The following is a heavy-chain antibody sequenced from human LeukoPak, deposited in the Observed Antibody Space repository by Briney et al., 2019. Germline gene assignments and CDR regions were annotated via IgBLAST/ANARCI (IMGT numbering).Heavy chain of an antibody. CDR1: GGTFSSYA. Sequence: GASVKVSCKASGGTFSSYAISWVRQAPGQGLEWMGGIIPIFGTANYAQKFQGRVTITADESTSTAYMELSSLRSEDTAVYYCARELTGELPWFDPWGQGTLVTVSS. CDR3: ARELTGELPWFDP. V-gene: IGHV1-69*13. J-gene: IGHJ5*02. CDR2: IIPIFGTA. D-gene: IGHD2-15*01.